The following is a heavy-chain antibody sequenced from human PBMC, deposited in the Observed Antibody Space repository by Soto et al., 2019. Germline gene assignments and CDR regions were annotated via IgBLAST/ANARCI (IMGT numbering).Heavy chain of an antibody. CDR2: IYSGGST. J-gene: IGHJ4*02. Sequence: GGSLRLSCAASGFTVSSNYMSWVRQAPGKGLEWVSVIYSGGSTYYAESVKGRFTISRHHSKNTPYLQMNSLRAEDTAVYYCARSLRISSDFDYWGQGTLVTVSS. CDR1: GFTVSSNY. CDR3: ARSLRISSDFDY. V-gene: IGHV3-53*04.